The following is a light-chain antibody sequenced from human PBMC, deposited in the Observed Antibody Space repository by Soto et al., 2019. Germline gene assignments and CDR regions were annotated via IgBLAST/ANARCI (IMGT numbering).Light chain of an antibody. Sequence: AIRMTQSPSSFSASTGDRVTITCRASQGISSYLAWYQQKPGKAPKLLIYAASTLQSGVPSRFSGSGSGTDVTLTISCLQSEDFATYYCQQYESYPRTFGQGTKVEIK. CDR1: QGISSY. V-gene: IGKV1-8*01. CDR3: QQYESYPRT. CDR2: AAS. J-gene: IGKJ1*01.